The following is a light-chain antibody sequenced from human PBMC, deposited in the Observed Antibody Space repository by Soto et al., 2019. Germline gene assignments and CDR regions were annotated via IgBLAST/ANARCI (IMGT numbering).Light chain of an antibody. CDR2: AAS. J-gene: IGKJ3*01. Sequence: DIQMTQSPSSLSASVGDSVTITCRASQSISNYLNWYQQKPGKAPKLLVYAASSLQSGVPSRFSGSGSGTDFTLTISRLQPEDFSTYYCQQSYSTPFTLGPGTKVYIQ. V-gene: IGKV1-39*01. CDR3: QQSYSTPFT. CDR1: QSISNY.